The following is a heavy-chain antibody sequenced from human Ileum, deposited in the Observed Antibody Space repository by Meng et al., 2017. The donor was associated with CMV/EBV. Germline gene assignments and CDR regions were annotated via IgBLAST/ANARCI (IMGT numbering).Heavy chain of an antibody. D-gene: IGHD2-2*02. V-gene: IGHV3-21*01. Sequence: FTFSTYSMNWVRQAPGKGLEWVSSISSSSSYIYSADSVKRRFTISRDNAKNSLYLQMNSLRAEDTAVYYCARVRYCSSTSCYTVFDYWGQGTLVTVSS. CDR1: FTFSTYS. J-gene: IGHJ4*02. CDR3: ARVRYCSSTSCYTVFDY. CDR2: ISSSSSYI.